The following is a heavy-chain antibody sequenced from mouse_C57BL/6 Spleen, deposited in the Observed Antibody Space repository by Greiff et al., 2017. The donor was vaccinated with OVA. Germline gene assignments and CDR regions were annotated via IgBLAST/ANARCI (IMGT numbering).Heavy chain of an antibody. CDR3: AREAYSNYGFAY. V-gene: IGHV1-76*01. CDR1: GYTFTDYY. Sequence: QVQLKQSGAELVRPGASVKLSCKASGYTFTDYYINWVKQRPGQGLEWIARLYPGSGNTYYNEKFKGKATLTAEKSSSTAYMQLSSLTSEDSAVYFCAREAYSNYGFAYWGQGTLVTVSA. CDR2: LYPGSGNT. J-gene: IGHJ3*01. D-gene: IGHD2-5*01.